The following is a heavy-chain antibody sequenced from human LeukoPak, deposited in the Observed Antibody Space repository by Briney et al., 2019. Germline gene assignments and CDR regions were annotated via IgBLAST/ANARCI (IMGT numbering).Heavy chain of an antibody. Sequence: SETLSLTCAVYGGSFSGYYWSWIRQPPGKGLEWIGEINHSGSTNYNPSLKSRVTISVDTSKNQFSLKLSSVTAADTAVYYCARGSIVATDGRFDYWGQGTLVTVSS. CDR3: ARGSIVATDGRFDY. CDR2: INHSGST. CDR1: GGSFSGYY. D-gene: IGHD5-12*01. J-gene: IGHJ4*02. V-gene: IGHV4-34*01.